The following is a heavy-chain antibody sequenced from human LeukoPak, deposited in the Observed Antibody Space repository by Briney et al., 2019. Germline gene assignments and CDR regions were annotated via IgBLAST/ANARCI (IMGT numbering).Heavy chain of an antibody. CDR1: GFSFSSSA. V-gene: IGHV3-23*01. J-gene: IGHJ4*02. CDR2: IDGSGETT. D-gene: IGHD3/OR15-3a*01. Sequence: GGSLRLSCAASGFSFSSSAMSWVRRAPGKGLGWGSVIDGSGETTYYADSVKGRFTISRDNSKNTLYLQLTSLRVDDTAVYYCAKVATWTYFDSWGQGTLVTVSS. CDR3: AKVATWTYFDS.